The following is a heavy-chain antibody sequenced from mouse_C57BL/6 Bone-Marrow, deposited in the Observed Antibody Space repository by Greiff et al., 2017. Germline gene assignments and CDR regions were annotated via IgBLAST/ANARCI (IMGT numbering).Heavy chain of an antibody. Sequence: VQLQQSGPELVKPGASVKLSCKASGYTFTSYDINWVKQRPGQGLEWIGWIYPRDGSTKYNEKFKGKGTLTVDTSSCTAYMELRSLTSEDSAVYFCAGLEFDGSIGDWYFDVWGTGTTVTVSS. V-gene: IGHV1-85*01. J-gene: IGHJ1*03. CDR3: AGLEFDGSIGDWYFDV. D-gene: IGHD1-1*01. CDR1: GYTFTSYD. CDR2: IYPRDGST.